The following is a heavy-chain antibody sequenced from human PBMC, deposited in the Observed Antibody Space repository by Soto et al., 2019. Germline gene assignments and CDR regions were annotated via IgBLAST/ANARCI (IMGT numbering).Heavy chain of an antibody. Sequence: GSLLPAGTASGFTFSSYGMHWVRQAPGKGLEWVAVISYDGSNKYYADSVKGRFTISRDNSKNTLYLQMNSLRAEDTAVYYCGSGESYAFDIWGQGTMVTVSS. D-gene: IGHD2-15*01. J-gene: IGHJ3*02. CDR3: GSGESYAFDI. CDR1: GFTFSSYG. CDR2: ISYDGSNK. V-gene: IGHV3-30*03.